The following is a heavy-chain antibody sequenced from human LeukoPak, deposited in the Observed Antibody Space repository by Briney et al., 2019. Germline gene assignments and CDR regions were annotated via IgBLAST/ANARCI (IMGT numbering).Heavy chain of an antibody. D-gene: IGHD1-26*01. V-gene: IGHV3-9*01. J-gene: IGHJ4*02. CDR1: GFTFDDYA. Sequence: PGGSLRLSCAASGFTFDDYAMHWVRQAPGKGLEWVSGISWNSGSIGYADSVKGRFTISRDNSKNTLYLQMNSLRAEDTAVYYCARDGSGSRTTLYYFDYWGQGTLVTVSS. CDR2: ISWNSGSI. CDR3: ARDGSGSRTTLYYFDY.